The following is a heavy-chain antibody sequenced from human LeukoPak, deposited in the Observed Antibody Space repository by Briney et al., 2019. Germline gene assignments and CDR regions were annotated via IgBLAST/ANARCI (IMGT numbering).Heavy chain of an antibody. CDR3: ARVSVGSCSGGSCFQNQIFDY. D-gene: IGHD2-15*01. CDR1: GFTFNTYG. CDR2: ISSTSSTI. J-gene: IGHJ4*02. Sequence: GSLRLSCAASGFTFNTYGMYWVRQAPGKGLEWVSYISSTSSTIYYADSVKGRFTISRDNAKNSLYLQMNSLRAEDTALYYCARVSVGSCSGGSCFQNQIFDYWGQGTLVTVSS. V-gene: IGHV3-48*01.